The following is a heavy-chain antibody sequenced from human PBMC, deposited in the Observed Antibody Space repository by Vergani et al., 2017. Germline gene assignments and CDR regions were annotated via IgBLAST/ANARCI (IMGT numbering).Heavy chain of an antibody. V-gene: IGHV4-38-2*01. CDR2: IHHSGDT. J-gene: IGHJ6*02. D-gene: IGHD3-10*01. CDR1: DSSIMTNPY. Sequence: QVQLKESGPGLVKPSETLTLTCDVSDSSIMTNPYWGWFRQSPGKGLEWIGCIHHSGDTHYNSSLKSRVSISIVSSSKFSLSLTSVTAADTAIYYCATHRGSGGFFPSSYFYGMDVWGHGTTVTVSS. CDR3: ATHRGSGGFFPSSYFYGMDV.